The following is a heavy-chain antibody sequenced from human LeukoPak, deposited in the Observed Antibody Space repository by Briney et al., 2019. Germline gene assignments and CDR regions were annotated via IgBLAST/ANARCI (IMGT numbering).Heavy chain of an antibody. Sequence: SETLSLTCAVYGGSFSGYYWSWIRQPPGKGLEWIGEINHSGSTNYNPSLKSRVTISVDTSKNQFSLKLSSVTAADTAVYYCASAGDYLPFDYWGQGTLVTVSS. D-gene: IGHD4-17*01. J-gene: IGHJ4*02. CDR1: GGSFSGYY. V-gene: IGHV4-34*01. CDR3: ASAGDYLPFDY. CDR2: INHSGST.